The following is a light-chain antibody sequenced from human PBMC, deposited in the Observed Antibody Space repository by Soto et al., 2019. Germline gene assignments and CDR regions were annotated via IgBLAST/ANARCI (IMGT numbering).Light chain of an antibody. J-gene: IGKJ1*01. Sequence: EIVLPQSPATLSLSPGERATLSCRASESVDTFLAWYQQKPGQAPRLLIYDSSNRATGIPDRFSGSGSGTAFTLTISSLEPEDVAVYYCQQRTNWLWTFGQGTKVEIK. CDR2: DSS. V-gene: IGKV3-11*01. CDR3: QQRTNWLWT. CDR1: ESVDTF.